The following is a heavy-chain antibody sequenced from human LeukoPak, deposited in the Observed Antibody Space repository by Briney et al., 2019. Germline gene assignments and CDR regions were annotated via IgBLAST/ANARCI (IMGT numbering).Heavy chain of an antibody. V-gene: IGHV3-74*01. Sequence: GGALRLTCTASGFTFSSEWMHWVRKTPGKGLGWVSRMNGDWSGTNYSDSVKGRCTILRDNAKNTLSLQMNSLRAEDTAVYYCVRTIGTTVFDYWGQGNLVTVSS. D-gene: IGHD1-7*01. J-gene: IGHJ4*02. CDR1: GFTFSSEW. CDR3: VRTIGTTVFDY. CDR2: MNGDWSGT.